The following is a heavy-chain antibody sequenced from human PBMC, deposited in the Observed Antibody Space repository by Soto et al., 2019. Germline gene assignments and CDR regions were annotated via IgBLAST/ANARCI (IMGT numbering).Heavy chain of an antibody. CDR3: ARVGGYCSSTSCYAFDY. CDR2: INWNGGST. V-gene: IGHV3-20*01. Sequence: EVQLVESGGGVVRPGGSLRLSCAASGFTFDDYGMSWVRQAPGKGLEWVSGINWNGGSTGYADSVKGRFTISRDNAKNSLYLQMNSLRAEDTALYHCARVGGYCSSTSCYAFDYWGQGTLVTVSS. J-gene: IGHJ4*02. CDR1: GFTFDDYG. D-gene: IGHD2-2*01.